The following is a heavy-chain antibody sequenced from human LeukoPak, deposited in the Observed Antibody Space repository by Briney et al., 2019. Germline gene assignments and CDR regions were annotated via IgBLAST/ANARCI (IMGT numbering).Heavy chain of an antibody. CDR3: ARRAGGYSHPYDY. D-gene: IGHD4-23*01. CDR2: INSDGSST. V-gene: IGHV3-74*01. J-gene: IGHJ4*02. CDR1: RFTFSTYW. Sequence: GGSLRLSCAASRFTFSTYWMHWVRQAPGKGLVWVSRINSDGSSTGYADSVKGRFTISRDNSKNTLYLQMNSLSGEDTAVYYCARRAGGYSHPYDYWGQGILVTVSS.